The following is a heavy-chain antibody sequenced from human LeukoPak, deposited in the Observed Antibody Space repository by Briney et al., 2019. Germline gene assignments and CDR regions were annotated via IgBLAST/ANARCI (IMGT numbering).Heavy chain of an antibody. J-gene: IGHJ4*02. CDR1: GYSFTNYW. CDR3: ARRVDSYWFFDY. D-gene: IGHD1-26*01. Sequence: GESLKISCKGSGYSFTNYWIGWVRQMPGKRLEWMGIIYPGDSNTRYIPSFQGQVTISADKSINTAYLQWTSLKASDTAMYYWARRVDSYWFFDYWGQGTLVTVSS. CDR2: IYPGDSNT. V-gene: IGHV5-51*01.